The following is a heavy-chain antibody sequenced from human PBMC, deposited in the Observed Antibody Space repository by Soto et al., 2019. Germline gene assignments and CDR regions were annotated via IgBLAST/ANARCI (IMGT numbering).Heavy chain of an antibody. CDR3: ARGYDILTGEYYYYGMDV. Sequence: PGESLKISGKGSGYGFTSYCIGWVRQMPGKGMEWVGIIYPGDSDTRYSPSFQDQVTISADKSISTAYLQWSSLKASDTAMYYCARGYDILTGEYYYYGMDVWGQGTTVTVSS. D-gene: IGHD3-9*01. J-gene: IGHJ6*02. CDR2: IYPGDSDT. CDR1: GYGFTSYC. V-gene: IGHV5-51*01.